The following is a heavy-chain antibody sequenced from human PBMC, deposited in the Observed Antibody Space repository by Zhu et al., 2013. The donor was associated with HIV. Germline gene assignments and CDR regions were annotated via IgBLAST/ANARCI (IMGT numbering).Heavy chain of an antibody. V-gene: IGHV1-69*13. J-gene: IGHJ3*01. Sequence: QVQLVQSGPEVKKPGASVKVSCKASGYIFTSFGISWVRQAPGQGLEWMGGIIPIFPRTNYSQKFQDRLTISADESTSTVYMDLTRLRSDDTAVYYCARDNFDQFDGVHYYPDAFDVWGQGTTVTVSS. CDR1: GYIFTSFG. CDR2: IIPIFPRT. CDR3: ARDNFDQFDGVHYYPDAFDV. D-gene: IGHD1-26*01.